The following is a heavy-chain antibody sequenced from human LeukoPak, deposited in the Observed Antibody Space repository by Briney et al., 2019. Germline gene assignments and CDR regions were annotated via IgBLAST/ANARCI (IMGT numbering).Heavy chain of an antibody. J-gene: IGHJ4*02. D-gene: IGHD3-10*01. CDR2: IYSGGST. CDR3: ASESMVRGVITNDY. CDR1: GGSISSGAYY. Sequence: ETLSLTCIVSGGSISSGAYYWSWIRQHPGKGLEWVSVIYSGGSTYYADSVKGRFTISRDNSKNTLYLQMNSLRAEDTAVYYCASESMVRGVITNDYWGQGTLVTVSS. V-gene: IGHV3-53*01.